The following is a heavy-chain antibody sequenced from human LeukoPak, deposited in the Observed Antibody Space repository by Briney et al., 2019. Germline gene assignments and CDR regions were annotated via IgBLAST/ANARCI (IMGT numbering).Heavy chain of an antibody. Sequence: SETLSLTCTVSGGSISSYYWSWIRQPAGKGLEWIGRIYTSGSTNYSPSLKSRVTMSVDTSKNQFSLKLSSVTAADTAVYYCARTYYYGSGREGYYFDYWGQGTLVTVSS. J-gene: IGHJ4*02. V-gene: IGHV4-4*07. D-gene: IGHD3-10*01. CDR1: GGSISSYY. CDR3: ARTYYYGSGREGYYFDY. CDR2: IYTSGST.